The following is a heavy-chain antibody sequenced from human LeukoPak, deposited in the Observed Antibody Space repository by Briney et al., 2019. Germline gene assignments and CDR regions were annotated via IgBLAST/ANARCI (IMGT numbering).Heavy chain of an antibody. CDR1: GYTFTGYY. V-gene: IGHV1-2*02. CDR3: ARGRDYYDSSGPLGY. CDR2: INPNSGGT. Sequence: ASVKVSCKASGYTFTGYYMHWVRQAPGQGLEWMGWINPNSGGTNYAQKFQGRVTMTRDTSISTAYMELSRLRSDDTAVYYCARGRDYYDSSGPLGYWGQGTLVTVSS. J-gene: IGHJ4*02. D-gene: IGHD3-22*01.